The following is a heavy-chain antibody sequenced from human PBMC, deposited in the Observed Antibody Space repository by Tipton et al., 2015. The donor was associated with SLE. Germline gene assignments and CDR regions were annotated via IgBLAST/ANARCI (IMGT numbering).Heavy chain of an antibody. Sequence: TLSLTCDVSGDSVTYSHWWTWVRRPPGKGLEWIGEIFHSESTNYNPSFRSRATISLDKSKNQFSLKLTSVTAADTAVYYCARQVSDSGWYEEYYFDSWGQGTPVTVSS. J-gene: IGHJ4*02. V-gene: IGHV4-4*02. D-gene: IGHD6-19*01. CDR1: GDSVTYSHW. CDR3: ARQVSDSGWYEEYYFDS. CDR2: IFHSEST.